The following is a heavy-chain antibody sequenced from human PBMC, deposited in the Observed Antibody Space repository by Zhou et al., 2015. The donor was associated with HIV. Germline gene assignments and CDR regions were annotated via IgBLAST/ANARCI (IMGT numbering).Heavy chain of an antibody. CDR1: GGTFRNYA. CDR2: FIPMFGTA. J-gene: IGHJ6*02. V-gene: IGHV1-69*01. CDR3: AREAYCTHTVCPRYYYYGMDV. Sequence: QVQLVQSGGEVKEPGSSVKVSCMASGGTFRNYAISWVRQAPGQGLEWMGGFIPMFGTAQTAQRFQGRVTLTADESSITSYMEVSSLRFDDTAVYYCAREAYCTHTVCPRYYYYGMDVWGQGTTVTVSS. D-gene: IGHD2-8*01.